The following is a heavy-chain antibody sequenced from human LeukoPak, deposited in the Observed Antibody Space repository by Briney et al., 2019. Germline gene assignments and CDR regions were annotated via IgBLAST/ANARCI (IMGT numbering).Heavy chain of an antibody. CDR2: IKQDGSEK. D-gene: IGHD3-22*01. Sequence: GGSLRLSCAASGFTFSSYWMSWVRQAPGKGLEWVANIKQDGSEKYYVDSVKGRFTISRDNAKNSLYLQMNSLIAEDTAVYYCATYDSSGYYGYDYWGQGTLVTVSS. V-gene: IGHV3-7*01. J-gene: IGHJ4*02. CDR3: ATYDSSGYYGYDY. CDR1: GFTFSSYW.